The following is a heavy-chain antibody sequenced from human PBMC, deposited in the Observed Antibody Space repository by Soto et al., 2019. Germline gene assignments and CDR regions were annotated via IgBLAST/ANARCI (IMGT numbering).Heavy chain of an antibody. J-gene: IGHJ4*02. Sequence: EVQLLESGGGLVQPGGSLRLSCAASGFTFSSYAMNWVRQAPGTGLEWVSVISSSGGSTYYADSVKGRFTISRDNSKNTLYLQMNSLRAEDTAVYYCAKDIAVALFDYWGQGTLVTVSS. CDR1: GFTFSSYA. D-gene: IGHD6-19*01. V-gene: IGHV3-23*01. CDR2: ISSSGGST. CDR3: AKDIAVALFDY.